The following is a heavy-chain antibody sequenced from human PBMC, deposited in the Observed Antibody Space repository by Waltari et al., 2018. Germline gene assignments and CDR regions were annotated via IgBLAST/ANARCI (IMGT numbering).Heavy chain of an antibody. CDR3: ARGYRVASFGVVTSRRWFYP. V-gene: IGHV4-34*01. Sequence: QVQLQQWGAGLLKPSETLSLTCAVYGGSFSGYYWSWIRQPPGKGLEWIGEINHSGSTHYNPSPKCRVTSPVVTPKNQFSLTQSSVSASDTAVYYCARGYRVASFGVVTSRRWFYPWGQGTLVTVSS. CDR2: INHSGST. D-gene: IGHD3-3*01. J-gene: IGHJ5*02. CDR1: GGSFSGYY.